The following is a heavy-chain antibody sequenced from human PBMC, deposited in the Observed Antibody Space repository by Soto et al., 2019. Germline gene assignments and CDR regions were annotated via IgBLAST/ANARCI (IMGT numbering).Heavy chain of an antibody. CDR2: INHSGST. CDR3: ASGLTTVTRYYYYGMDV. J-gene: IGHJ6*02. CDR1: CGSFIGYY. Sequence: SETLSLTCAVYCGSFIGYYWSWIRQPPGKGLEWIGEINHSGSTNYNPSLKSRVTISVDTSKNQFSLKLSSVTAADTAVYYCASGLTTVTRYYYYGMDVWGQGTTVTVSS. D-gene: IGHD4-17*01. V-gene: IGHV4-34*01.